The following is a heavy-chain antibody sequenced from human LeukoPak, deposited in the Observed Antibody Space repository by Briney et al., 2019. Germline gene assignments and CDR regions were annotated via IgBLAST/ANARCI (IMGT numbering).Heavy chain of an antibody. Sequence: GGSLRLSCAASGFTFDDYGMSWVRQAPGKGLEWVSGINWNGGSTGYTDSVKGRFNISRDNAKNSLYMQMNSLRAEDTALYYCARESGHTISFDYWGQGTLVTVSS. CDR3: ARESGHTISFDY. V-gene: IGHV3-20*04. CDR2: INWNGGST. CDR1: GFTFDDYG. D-gene: IGHD3-9*01. J-gene: IGHJ4*02.